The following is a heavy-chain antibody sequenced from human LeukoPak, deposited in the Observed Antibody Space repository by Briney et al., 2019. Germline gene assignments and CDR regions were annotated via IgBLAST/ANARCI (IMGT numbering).Heavy chain of an antibody. D-gene: IGHD2-21*02. CDR2: ISGSGSNT. V-gene: IGHV3-23*01. J-gene: IGHJ4*02. Sequence: GGSLRLSCTVSGFTFRNYGMSWVRQAPGKGLEWVSAISGSGSNTFYADSVKGRFSISRDNSKNTLYLQVNGLRTEDTAVYYCAKDRLLNCRGDCYIFDYWGQGTVVTVSS. CDR1: GFTFRNYG. CDR3: AKDRLLNCRGDCYIFDY.